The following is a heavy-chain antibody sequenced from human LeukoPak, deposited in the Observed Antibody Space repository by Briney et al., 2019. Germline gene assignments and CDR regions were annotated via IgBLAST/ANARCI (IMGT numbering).Heavy chain of an antibody. J-gene: IGHJ4*02. Sequence: ASVKVSCKASGYTFTGFYMHWVRQAPGQGFEWMGWINPNTGGTNYAQKLQGRVTMTRDTSITTAYMELSGLTSDDTAVYYCASYPRYSSWPPFDYWGQGTLVTVSS. CDR3: ASYPRYSSWPPFDY. D-gene: IGHD6-6*01. CDR2: INPNTGGT. CDR1: GYTFTGFY. V-gene: IGHV1-2*02.